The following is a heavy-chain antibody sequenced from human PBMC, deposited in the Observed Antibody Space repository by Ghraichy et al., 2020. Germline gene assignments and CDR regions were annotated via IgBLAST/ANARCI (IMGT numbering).Heavy chain of an antibody. Sequence: ASVKVSCKASGYTFTSYGISWVRQAPGQGLEWMGWISAYNGNTNYAQKLQGRVTMTTDTSTSTAYMELRSLRSDDTAVYYCARDDFLGYSSGWYDLRLAYYYGMDVWGQGTTVTVSS. V-gene: IGHV1-18*01. D-gene: IGHD6-19*01. CDR3: ARDDFLGYSSGWYDLRLAYYYGMDV. J-gene: IGHJ6*02. CDR2: ISAYNGNT. CDR1: GYTFTSYG.